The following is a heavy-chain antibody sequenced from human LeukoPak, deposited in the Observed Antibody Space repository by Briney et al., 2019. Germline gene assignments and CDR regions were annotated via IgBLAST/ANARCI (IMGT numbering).Heavy chain of an antibody. J-gene: IGHJ4*02. CDR3: AREMEMGATVFDY. V-gene: IGHV3-48*03. Sequence: GGSLRLSCAASGFTLSSYEMNWVRQAPGKGLEWVSYISSSGSTIYYADSVKGRFTISRDNAKNSLYLQMNSLRAEDTAVYYCAREMEMGATVFDYWGQGTLVTVSS. D-gene: IGHD1-26*01. CDR1: GFTLSSYE. CDR2: ISSSGSTI.